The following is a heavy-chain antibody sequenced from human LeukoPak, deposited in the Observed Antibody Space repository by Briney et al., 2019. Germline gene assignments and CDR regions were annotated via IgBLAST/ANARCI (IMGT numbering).Heavy chain of an antibody. CDR1: GFTFGSSG. J-gene: IGHJ4*02. V-gene: IGHV3-74*01. D-gene: IGHD1-26*01. CDR3: ARDPSSGSFDSDY. Sequence: GGSLRLSCEVSGFTFGSSGMSWVRQAPGKGLVWVSRINSDWSSTSYADSVKGRFTISRDNAKNTLYLQMNSLRAEDTAVYYCARDPSSGSFDSDYWGQGTLVTVSS. CDR2: INSDWSST.